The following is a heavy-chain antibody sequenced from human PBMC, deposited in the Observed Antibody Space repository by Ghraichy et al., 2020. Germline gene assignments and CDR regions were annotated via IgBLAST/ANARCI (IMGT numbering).Heavy chain of an antibody. Sequence: GGSLRLSCAASGFTFSSYEMNWVRQAPGKGLEWVSYISSSGSTIYYADSVKGRFTISRDNAKNSLYLQMNSLRAEDTAVYYCARGATEHYGSGSYYNVNYYYYYMDVWGKGTTVTVSS. J-gene: IGHJ6*03. CDR1: GFTFSSYE. D-gene: IGHD3-10*01. CDR2: ISSSGSTI. V-gene: IGHV3-48*03. CDR3: ARGATEHYGSGSYYNVNYYYYYMDV.